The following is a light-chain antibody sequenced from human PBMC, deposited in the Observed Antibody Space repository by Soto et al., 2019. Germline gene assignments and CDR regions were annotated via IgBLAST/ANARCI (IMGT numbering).Light chain of an antibody. J-gene: IGKJ5*01. Sequence: DIQLTQSPSFLSASVGDRDTITCRASQGISNYLAWYQQKPGKVPKLLIYAASTLQSGVPSRFSGSGSGTEFTLTISSLHPEDFATYYCQQINNYPITFGQGTRLEI. CDR1: QGISNY. CDR2: AAS. CDR3: QQINNYPIT. V-gene: IGKV1-9*01.